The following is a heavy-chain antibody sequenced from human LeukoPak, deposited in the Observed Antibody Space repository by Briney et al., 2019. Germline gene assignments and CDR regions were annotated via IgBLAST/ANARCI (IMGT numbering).Heavy chain of an antibody. J-gene: IGHJ3*02. CDR1: GDSISRYY. D-gene: IGHD7-27*01. Sequence: PSETLSLTCSVSGDSISRYYWSWIRQPPGRGLEYIGYIFYSGTTNYNPSFKSRVTISVDRSKNQFSLKVSSVTAADTAVYYCARGGVLGQSALDTWGQGTLVAVSS. V-gene: IGHV4-59*01. CDR2: IFYSGTT. CDR3: ARGGVLGQSALDT.